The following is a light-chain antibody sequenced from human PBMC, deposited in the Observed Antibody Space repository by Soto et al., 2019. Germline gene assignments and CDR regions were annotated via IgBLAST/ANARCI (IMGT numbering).Light chain of an antibody. CDR2: GAS. CDR3: QQCDSSPRT. J-gene: IGKJ1*01. V-gene: IGKV3-20*01. Sequence: EIVLTQSPGTLSLSPGERATLSCRASQSVSSSYLAWYQQKPGQAPRLLIYGASSRATGIPDRFSGSGSGTDFTLIISRLEPEDFAVYYCQQCDSSPRTFGQGTKVEIK. CDR1: QSVSSSY.